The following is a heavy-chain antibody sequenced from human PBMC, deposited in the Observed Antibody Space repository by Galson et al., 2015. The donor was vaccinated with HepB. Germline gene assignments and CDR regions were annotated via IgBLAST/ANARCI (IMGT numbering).Heavy chain of an antibody. V-gene: IGHV3-48*03. D-gene: IGHD3-10*01. CDR2: ISSSGSTI. CDR3: ARVPPPIRGPGFPPIDY. Sequence: SLRLSCAASGFTFSSYEMNWVRQAPGKGLEWVSYISSSGSTIYYADSVKGRFTISRDNAKNSLYLQMNSLRAEDTAVYYCARVPPPIRGPGFPPIDYWGQGTLVTVSS. J-gene: IGHJ4*02. CDR1: GFTFSSYE.